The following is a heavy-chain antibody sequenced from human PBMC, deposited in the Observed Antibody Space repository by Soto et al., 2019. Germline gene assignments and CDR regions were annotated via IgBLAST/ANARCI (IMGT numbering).Heavy chain of an antibody. CDR2: IYYSGST. CDR1: GGSISSSSYY. V-gene: IGHV4-39*01. Sequence: SETLSLTCTVSGGSISSSSYYWGWIRQPPGKGLEWIGSIYYSGSTYYNPSLKSRVTIPVDTSKNQFSLKLRSVTAADTAVYYCARQHSRGWHRVYYCSGMEDWGQGTPVTVSS. D-gene: IGHD6-19*01. CDR3: ARQHSRGWHRVYYCSGMED. J-gene: IGHJ6*02.